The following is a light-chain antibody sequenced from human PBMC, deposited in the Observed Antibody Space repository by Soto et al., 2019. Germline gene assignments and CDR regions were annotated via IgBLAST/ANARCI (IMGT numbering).Light chain of an antibody. V-gene: IGKV1-5*03. CDR3: QQNNSYPWT. CDR2: KAS. CDR1: QSISSW. Sequence: DVQMTQSPSTLSASVGDRVTITCRASQSISSWLAWYQQKPGKAPKLLIYKASTLESGVPSNFSGSGSGTEFTLTISSLQPVDFATYYCQQNNSYPWTFGQGTKVDVK. J-gene: IGKJ1*01.